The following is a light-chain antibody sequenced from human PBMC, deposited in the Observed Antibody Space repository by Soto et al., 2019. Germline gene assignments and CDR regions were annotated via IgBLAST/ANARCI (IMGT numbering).Light chain of an antibody. CDR3: QQSLSIPPT. J-gene: IGKJ1*01. V-gene: IGKV1-39*01. Sequence: DIQMTQSPSSLSASVEDRVTITCRASQSISSYLSWYQQKPGKAPKLLIFAASSLHSGVPSRFSGSGSGTDFTFTISSLQPEDVATYYCQQSLSIPPTFGQGTKVDIK. CDR2: AAS. CDR1: QSISSY.